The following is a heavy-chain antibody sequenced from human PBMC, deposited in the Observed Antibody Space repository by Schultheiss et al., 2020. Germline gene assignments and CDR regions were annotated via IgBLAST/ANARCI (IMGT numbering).Heavy chain of an antibody. D-gene: IGHD3-22*01. CDR2: IYYSGST. Sequence: SETLSLTCTVSGGSISSGGYYWSWIRQPPGKGLEWIGYIYYSGSTYYNPSLKSRVTISVDTSKNQFSLKLSSVTAADTAVYYCAREAPLYYYDSSGYYRSYYYYYMDVWGKGTTVTVSS. CDR3: AREAPLYYYDSSGYYRSYYYYYMDV. J-gene: IGHJ6*03. CDR1: GGSISSGGYY. V-gene: IGHV4-30-4*01.